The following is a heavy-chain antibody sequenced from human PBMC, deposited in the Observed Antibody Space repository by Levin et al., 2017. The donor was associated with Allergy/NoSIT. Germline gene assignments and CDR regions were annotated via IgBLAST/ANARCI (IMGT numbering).Heavy chain of an antibody. CDR2: IYYSGST. CDR1: GGSISSSSYY. CDR3: ARHEYCSSTSCYAGGTHFDY. J-gene: IGHJ4*02. Sequence: SQTLSLTCTVSGGSISSSSYYWGWIRQPPGKGLEWIGSIYYSGSTYYNPSLKSRVTISVDTSKNQFSLKLNSVTAADTAVYYCARHEYCSSTSCYAGGTHFDYWGQGALVTVSS. D-gene: IGHD2-2*01. V-gene: IGHV4-39*01.